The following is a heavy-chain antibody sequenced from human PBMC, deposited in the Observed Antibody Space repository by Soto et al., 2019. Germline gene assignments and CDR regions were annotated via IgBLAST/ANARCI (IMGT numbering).Heavy chain of an antibody. D-gene: IGHD2-21*01. CDR3: ATSIPVFALLIPPFDH. CDR2: INHPGGN. Sequence: SETLYLTCAVYVGSVNGYYWNWIRQPPGKGLAWIGEINHPGGNHYTPSLKSRVTMSADTSKNQFTLSLSPLTAADTAIYYRATSIPVFALLIPPFDHWGQGTPVT. CDR1: VGSVNGYY. V-gene: IGHV4-34*10. J-gene: IGHJ5*02.